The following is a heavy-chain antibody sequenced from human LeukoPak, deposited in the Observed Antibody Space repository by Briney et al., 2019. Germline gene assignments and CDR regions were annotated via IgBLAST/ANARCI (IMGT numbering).Heavy chain of an antibody. V-gene: IGHV4-39*01. J-gene: IGHJ4*02. CDR1: GGSISSSSYY. CDR3: ASLLGNYDFWSGGGFDY. CDR2: IYYSGST. D-gene: IGHD3-3*01. Sequence: SETLSLTCTVSGGSISSSSYYWGWIRQPPGKGLEWIGSIYYSGSTYYNPSLKSRVTISVDTSKNLFSLKLSSVTAADTAVYYCASLLGNYDFWSGGGFDYWGQGTLVTVSS.